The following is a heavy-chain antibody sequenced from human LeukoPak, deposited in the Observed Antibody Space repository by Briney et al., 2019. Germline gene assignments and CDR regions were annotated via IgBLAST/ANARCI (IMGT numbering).Heavy chain of an antibody. J-gene: IGHJ4*02. D-gene: IGHD2-15*01. V-gene: IGHV1-18*01. CDR1: GYTFTSYG. CDR3: ARDEDIVVVVAATPPFDY. Sequence: ASVKVSCKASGYTFTSYGISWVRQAPGQGLEWMGWISAYNGNTNYAQKLQGRVTMTTDTSTSTAYMELRSLRSDDTAVYYCARDEDIVVVVAATPPFDYWGQGTLVTVSS. CDR2: ISAYNGNT.